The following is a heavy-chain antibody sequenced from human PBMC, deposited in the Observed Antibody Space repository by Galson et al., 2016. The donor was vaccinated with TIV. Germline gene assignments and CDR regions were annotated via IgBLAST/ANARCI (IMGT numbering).Heavy chain of an antibody. CDR1: GFTFSTYE. CDR2: ISSRGGTT. J-gene: IGHJ3*02. D-gene: IGHD3-10*01. CDR3: ARDNRAVLDAFDI. V-gene: IGHV3-48*03. Sequence: SLRLSCAGSGFTFSTYELNWVRQAPGKGLEWVSYISSRGGTTHYADSVKGRFTITRDNAKNSMDLQMNSLRVEGTAIYYCARDNRAVLDAFDIWGQGTVVT.